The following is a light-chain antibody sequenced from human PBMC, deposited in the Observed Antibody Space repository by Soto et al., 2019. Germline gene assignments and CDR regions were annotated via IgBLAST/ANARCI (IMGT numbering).Light chain of an antibody. CDR1: QAVGSN. J-gene: IGKJ4*01. V-gene: IGKV3-15*01. CDR3: QHFNKWPHMPA. Sequence: IVLTQSPATLSVSPGERATLSRRASQAVGSNLAWYQQRPGRAPRLLIHDASTRATGIPHRFSGGGSGTDFTLTISSPQSDDFAVYYCQHFNKWPHMPAFGGGTKLAIK. CDR2: DAS.